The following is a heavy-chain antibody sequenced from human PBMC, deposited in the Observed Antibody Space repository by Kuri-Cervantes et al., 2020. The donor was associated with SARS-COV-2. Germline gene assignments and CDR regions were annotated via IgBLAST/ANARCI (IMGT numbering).Heavy chain of an antibody. CDR1: GGSISSGDYY. Sequence: SCTVSGGSISSGDYYWSWIRQPPGKGLEWIGYIYYSGSTYYNPSLKSRVTISVDTSKNQFSLKLSSVTAADTAVYYCARCRRIAAASRWFDPWGQGTLVTVSS. CDR2: IYYSGST. D-gene: IGHD6-13*01. CDR3: ARCRRIAAASRWFDP. V-gene: IGHV4-30-4*08. J-gene: IGHJ5*02.